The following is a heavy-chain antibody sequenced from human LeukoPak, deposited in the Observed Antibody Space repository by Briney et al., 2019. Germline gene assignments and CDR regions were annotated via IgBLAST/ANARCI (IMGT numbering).Heavy chain of an antibody. D-gene: IGHD3-22*01. CDR1: GFTFDDYA. CDR2: ISCNSGSI. CDR3: AKDLSPYYYDSSGYYHPFDY. J-gene: IGHJ4*02. V-gene: IGHV3-9*01. Sequence: GGSLRLSCAASGFTFDDYAMHWVRQAPGKGLEWVSGISCNSGSIGYADSVKGRFIISRDNAKNSLYLQMNSLRAEDTALYYCAKDLSPYYYDSSGYYHPFDYWGQGTLVTVSS.